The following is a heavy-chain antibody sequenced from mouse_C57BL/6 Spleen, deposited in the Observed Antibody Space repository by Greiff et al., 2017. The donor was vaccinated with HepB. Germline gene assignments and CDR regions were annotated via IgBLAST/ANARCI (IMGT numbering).Heavy chain of an antibody. J-gene: IGHJ4*01. CDR1: GYTFTSYW. Sequence: VQLQQPGAELVKPGASVKLSCKASGYTFTSYWMHWVKQRPGRGLEWIGRIDPNSGGTKYNEKFKSKATLTVDKPSSTAYMQLSSLTSEDSAVSYCSVGYSTLYYYAIDYWGQGTSVTVSS. CDR3: SVGYSTLYYYAIDY. V-gene: IGHV1-72*01. D-gene: IGHD2-3*01. CDR2: IDPNSGGT.